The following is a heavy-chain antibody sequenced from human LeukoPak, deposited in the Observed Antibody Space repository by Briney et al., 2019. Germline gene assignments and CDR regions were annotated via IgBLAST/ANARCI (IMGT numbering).Heavy chain of an antibody. V-gene: IGHV1-46*01. CDR3: ARDRRRVVGASDAFDI. CDR2: INPSGGST. J-gene: IGHJ3*02. CDR1: GYTFTSYY. D-gene: IGHD1-26*01. Sequence: ASVKVSCKASGYTFTSYYMHWVRQAPGQGLEWMGIINPSGGSTSYAQKFQGRVTMTRDTSTSTVYMELSSLRSEDTAVYYCARDRRRVVGASDAFDIWGQGTMVTVSS.